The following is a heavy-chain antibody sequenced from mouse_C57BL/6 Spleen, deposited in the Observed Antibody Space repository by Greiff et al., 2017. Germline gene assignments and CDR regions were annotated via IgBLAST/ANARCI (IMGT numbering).Heavy chain of an antibody. J-gene: IGHJ2*01. CDR3: AREELRRGFDY. CDR2: INSDGSST. Sequence: EVMLVESEGGLVQPGSSMKLSCTASGFTFSDYYMAWVRQVPEKGLEWVANINSDGSSTYYLDSLKSRFILSRDNAKNILYLQMSSLKSEDTATXYCAREELRRGFDYWGKGTTLTVSS. CDR1: GFTFSDYY. D-gene: IGHD2-4*01. V-gene: IGHV5-16*01.